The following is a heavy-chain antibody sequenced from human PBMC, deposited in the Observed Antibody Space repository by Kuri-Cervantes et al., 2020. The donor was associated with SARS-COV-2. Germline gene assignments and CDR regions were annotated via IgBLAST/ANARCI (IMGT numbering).Heavy chain of an antibody. D-gene: IGHD2-2*01. Sequence: ETLSLTCTVSGGSINSSSYYWGWIRQPPGKGLEWIGSIYYSGTTYYNPSLKSRVTISVDTSKNQFSLKLSSVTAADTAVYYCARLGLHQTLYYFDYWGQGTLVTVSS. CDR2: IYYSGTT. J-gene: IGHJ4*02. CDR3: ARLGLHQTLYYFDY. V-gene: IGHV4-39*07. CDR1: GGSINSSSYY.